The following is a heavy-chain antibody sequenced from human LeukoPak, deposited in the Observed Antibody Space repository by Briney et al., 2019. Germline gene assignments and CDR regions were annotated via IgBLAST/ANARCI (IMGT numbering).Heavy chain of an antibody. D-gene: IGHD3-3*01. Sequence: PSETLSLTCIVPGGSISSYYWSWIREPPGKGLEWIGYIFYSGGTKYNPSLKSRVTISLDTSKNQISLKLSSVTAADTAVYYCAREYEDYDFWSGYYTGSHHYFDYWGQGTLVTVSS. V-gene: IGHV4-59*12. CDR2: IFYSGGT. J-gene: IGHJ4*02. CDR3: AREYEDYDFWSGYYTGSHHYFDY. CDR1: GGSISSYY.